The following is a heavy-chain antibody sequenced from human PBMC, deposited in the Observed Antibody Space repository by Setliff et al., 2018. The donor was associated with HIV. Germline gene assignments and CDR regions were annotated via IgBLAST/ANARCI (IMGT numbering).Heavy chain of an antibody. CDR3: VDPWGDNMDV. CDR2: ISSSSRSK. CDR1: GFTFSTYS. D-gene: IGHD2-21*02. J-gene: IGHJ6*03. Sequence: GGSLRLSCEASGFTFSTYSMNWVRQAPGKGLEWVSSISSSSRSKYYADSVKGRFTISRDNAKNSLYLQMNSLTAEDTAVYYCVDPWGDNMDVWGKGTTVTV. V-gene: IGHV3-21*01.